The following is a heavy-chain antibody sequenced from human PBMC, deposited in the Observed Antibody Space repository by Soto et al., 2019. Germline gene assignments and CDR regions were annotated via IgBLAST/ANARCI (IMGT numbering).Heavy chain of an antibody. J-gene: IGHJ6*02. V-gene: IGHV3-11*01. CDR3: ARDLDTAMVRVYYYYNGMDV. Sequence: QVQLVESGGGLVKPGGSLRLSCAASGFTFSDYYMTWIRQAPGKGLEWVSYISNSGTTIYYADSVKGRFTISRDNAKNSVYLQMNSLRAEDTAVYYCARDLDTAMVRVYYYYNGMDVWGQGTTVTVSS. CDR1: GFTFSDYY. CDR2: ISNSGTTI. D-gene: IGHD5-18*01.